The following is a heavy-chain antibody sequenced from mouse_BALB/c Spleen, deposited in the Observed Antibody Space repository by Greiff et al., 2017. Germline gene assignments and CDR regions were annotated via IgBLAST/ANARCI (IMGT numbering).Heavy chain of an antibody. CDR1: GYTFTSYY. D-gene: IGHD1-1*01. CDR2: INPSNGGT. V-gene: IGHV1S81*02. Sequence: VQLQQSGAELVKPGASVKLSCKASGYTFTSYYMYWVKQRPGQGLEWIGEINPSNGGTNFNEKFKSKATLTVDKSSSTAYMQLSSLTSEDSAVYYCTRGGRSFAYWGQGTLVTVSA. J-gene: IGHJ3*01. CDR3: TRGGRSFAY.